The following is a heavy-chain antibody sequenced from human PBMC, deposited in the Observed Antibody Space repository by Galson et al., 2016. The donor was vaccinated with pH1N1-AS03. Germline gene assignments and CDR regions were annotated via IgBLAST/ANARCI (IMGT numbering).Heavy chain of an antibody. V-gene: IGHV1-2*04. J-gene: IGHJ6*02. Sequence: SVKVSCKASGYIFTDFYVHWVRQAPGQGLEWMGWINTDSGVTNYAQTFEAWVTMTRDTSVSTAYMELYGLKSDDTAVYYCARDPRGPCTSATCPTTYYFGMDVWGQGTTVIVSS. CDR3: ARDPRGPCTSATCPTTYYFGMDV. CDR1: GYIFTDFY. D-gene: IGHD2-2*01. CDR2: INTDSGVT.